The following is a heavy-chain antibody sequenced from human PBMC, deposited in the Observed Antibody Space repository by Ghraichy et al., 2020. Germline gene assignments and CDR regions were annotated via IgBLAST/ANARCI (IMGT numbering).Heavy chain of an antibody. V-gene: IGHV4-4*07. Sequence: SQTLSLTCTVSGGSISSYNWSWLRQPAGKGLEWIGHIYTSGGTNYNPSLKSRVTMSVDRSKNQLSLKLSSVTAADTALYYCARDYYYYLPGGYFDYWGQGTLVTFSS. CDR1: GGSISSYN. J-gene: IGHJ4*02. D-gene: IGHD3-10*01. CDR3: ARDYYYYLPGGYFDY. CDR2: IYTSGGT.